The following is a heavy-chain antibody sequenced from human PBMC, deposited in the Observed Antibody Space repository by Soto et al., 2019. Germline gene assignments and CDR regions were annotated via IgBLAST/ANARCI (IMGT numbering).Heavy chain of an antibody. Sequence: QVQLQESGPGLVKPSQTLSLTCTVSGASISSGGYYWGWIRQHPGKGLEWIGFIYYIATSYYNPSLESRITLSVDTSKNHFSLNLTSVTAADTAVYYCARVLRDVLSDRYYWYFDLWGRGTLVTVSS. CDR1: GASISSGGYY. J-gene: IGHJ2*01. CDR3: ARVLRDVLSDRYYWYFDL. D-gene: IGHD3-16*02. CDR2: IYYIATS. V-gene: IGHV4-31*03.